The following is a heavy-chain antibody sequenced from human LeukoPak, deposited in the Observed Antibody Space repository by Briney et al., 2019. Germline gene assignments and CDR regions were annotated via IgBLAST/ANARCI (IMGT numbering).Heavy chain of an antibody. CDR3: ARHVSGSSDY. CDR2: ISSASGSI. Sequence: GGSLRLSCAASGFTFSSYSMNWVRQAPGKGLEWVSYISSASGSIYYADSVKGRFTISRDNAKNSLFLQMNSLRAEDTAVYYCARHVSGSSDYWGQGTLVTVSS. J-gene: IGHJ4*02. V-gene: IGHV3-48*04. CDR1: GFTFSSYS. D-gene: IGHD1-26*01.